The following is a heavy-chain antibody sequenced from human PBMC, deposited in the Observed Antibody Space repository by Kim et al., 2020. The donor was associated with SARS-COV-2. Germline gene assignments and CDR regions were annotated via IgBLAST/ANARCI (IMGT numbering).Heavy chain of an antibody. CDR3: AKEYREQWLVRGIFDY. CDR1: GFTFSSYA. CDR2: ISGSGGST. V-gene: IGHV3-23*01. J-gene: IGHJ4*02. Sequence: GGSLRLSCAASGFTFSSYAMSWVRQAPGKGLEWVSAISGSGGSTYYADSVKGRFTISRDNSKNTLYLQMNSLRAEDTAVYYCAKEYREQWLVRGIFDYWGQGTLVTVSS. D-gene: IGHD6-19*01.